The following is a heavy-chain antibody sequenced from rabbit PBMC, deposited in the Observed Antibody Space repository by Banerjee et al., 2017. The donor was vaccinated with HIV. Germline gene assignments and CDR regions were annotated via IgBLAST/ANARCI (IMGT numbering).Heavy chain of an antibody. CDR3: ARGGYSGISHLNL. D-gene: IGHD7-1*01. CDR2: IYAGSSGST. J-gene: IGHJ4*01. V-gene: IGHV1S40*01. CDR1: GFSFSSSYY. Sequence: QSLEESGGDLVKPGASLTLTCTASGFSFSSSYYISWVRQAPGKGLEWIACIYAGSSGSTYYASWAKGRFTISKTSSTTVTLQMTSLTAADTATYFCARGGYSGISHLNLWGQGTLVTVS.